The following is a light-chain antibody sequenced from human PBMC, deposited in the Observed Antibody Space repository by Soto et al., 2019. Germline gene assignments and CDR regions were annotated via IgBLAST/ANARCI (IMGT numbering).Light chain of an antibody. CDR1: QSVSRNY. V-gene: IGKV3-20*01. CDR2: GAS. Sequence: EIVLTQSPGTLSLSPGATATLSCRASQSVSRNYLAWFQQKPGQAPRLLIHGASSWAAGTPDRFSGSGSGTDFTLTISRLEPEDFAVYYCHHYGDSPIYTFGPGTKVDFK. CDR3: HHYGDSPIYT. J-gene: IGKJ3*01.